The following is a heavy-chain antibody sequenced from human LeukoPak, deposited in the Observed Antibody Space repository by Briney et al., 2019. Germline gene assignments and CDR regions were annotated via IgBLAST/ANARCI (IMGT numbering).Heavy chain of an antibody. CDR3: ARDHPPTYGSGSFDY. Sequence: SETLSLTCTVSGGSISTYYWNWIRQPPGKGLEWIGYIYYSGTTNYDPSLNSRVTISVDTSKNQFSLKLNSVTAADTAVYYCARDHPPTYGSGSFDYWGQGTLVTVSP. CDR1: GGSISTYY. J-gene: IGHJ4*02. V-gene: IGHV4-59*01. CDR2: IYYSGTT. D-gene: IGHD3-10*01.